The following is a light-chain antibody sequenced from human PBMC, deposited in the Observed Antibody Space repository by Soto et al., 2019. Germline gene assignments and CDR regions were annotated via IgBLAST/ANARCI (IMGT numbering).Light chain of an antibody. J-gene: IGLJ2*01. CDR3: CSYAGGHTSLL. Sequence: QSALTQPRSVSGSPGQSVTISCTGTSSDVGGYNYVSWYQQHPGTAPKLMIYDVSNRPSGVPDRFSGSKSGNTASLTISGLQAEDEADYYCCSYAGGHTSLLFGGGTKL. CDR2: DVS. CDR1: SSDVGGYNY. V-gene: IGLV2-11*01.